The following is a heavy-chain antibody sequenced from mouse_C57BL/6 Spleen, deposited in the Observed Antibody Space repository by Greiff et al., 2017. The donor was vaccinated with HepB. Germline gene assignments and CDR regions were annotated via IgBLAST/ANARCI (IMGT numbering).Heavy chain of an antibody. CDR3: ARRRYCEGAMDY. Sequence: VQLQQSGAELAKPGASVKLSCKASGYTFTSYWMHWVKQRPGQGLEWIGYINPSSGYTKYNQKFKDKATLTADKSSSTAYMQLSSLTDEDAAVYYCARRRYCEGAMDYWGQGTSVTVSS. J-gene: IGHJ4*01. V-gene: IGHV1-7*01. D-gene: IGHD2-14*01. CDR1: GYTFTSYW. CDR2: INPSSGYT.